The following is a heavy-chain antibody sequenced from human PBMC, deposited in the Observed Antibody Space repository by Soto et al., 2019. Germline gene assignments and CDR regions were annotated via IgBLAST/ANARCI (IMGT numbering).Heavy chain of an antibody. Sequence: QVQLVESGGALVTPGGSLRLSCVASGFTFSDYYMSWIRQAPGKGLEWLSYSSSSGKTIYYADSVKGRFTISRDNSQNSVHLQMNSLRSEDTAVYYCARAMPTAGYIYFDQWGQGTLVTVSS. CDR3: ARAMPTAGYIYFDQ. D-gene: IGHD3-9*01. CDR1: GFTFSDYY. J-gene: IGHJ4*02. V-gene: IGHV3-11*04. CDR2: SSSSGKTI.